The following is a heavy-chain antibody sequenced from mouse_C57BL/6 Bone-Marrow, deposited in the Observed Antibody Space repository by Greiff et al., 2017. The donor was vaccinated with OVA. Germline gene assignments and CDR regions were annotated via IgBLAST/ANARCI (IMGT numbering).Heavy chain of an antibody. J-gene: IGHJ2*01. D-gene: IGHD1-1*01. CDR1: GYTFTDYY. CDR2: IYPGSGTT. V-gene: IGHV1-84*01. Sequence: QVQLQQSGPELVKPGASVKISCKASGYTFTDYYITWVPPRPGPGLEWIGWIYPGSGTTKYNEKFKGKATLTVDTSSSTAYMQLSSLTSEDSAVYFCARDYDYGSSGYWGQGTTLTVSS. CDR3: ARDYDYGSSGY.